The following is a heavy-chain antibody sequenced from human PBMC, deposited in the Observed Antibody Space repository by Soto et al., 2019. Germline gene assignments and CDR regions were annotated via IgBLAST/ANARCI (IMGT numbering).Heavy chain of an antibody. CDR2: INSDGSST. Sequence: GGSLRLASTASGFTFRSYWMHWVRQAPGKGLVWVSRINSDGSSTSYADSVKGRFTISRDNAKNTLYLQMNSLRAEDTAVYYCARGLVVIRLGYGMDVWGQGTTVTVSS. J-gene: IGHJ6*02. CDR3: ARGLVVIRLGYGMDV. V-gene: IGHV3-74*01. D-gene: IGHD3-22*01. CDR1: GFTFRSYW.